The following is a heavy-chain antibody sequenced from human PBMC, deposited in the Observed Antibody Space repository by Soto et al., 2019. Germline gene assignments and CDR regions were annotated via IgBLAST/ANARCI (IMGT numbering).Heavy chain of an antibody. V-gene: IGHV3-7*03. CDR1: GFTFSSHW. J-gene: IGHJ4*02. Sequence: LRLSCVASGFTFSSHWMTWVRQAPGKALEWVANIKQDGSEKYYVDSVKGRFTISRDNAKNSVFLQMNSLRAEDTAVYYCASRPADRNYDGVFDFWGPGPLVTVSS. CDR3: ASRPADRNYDGVFDF. CDR2: IKQDGSEK. D-gene: IGHD3-22*01.